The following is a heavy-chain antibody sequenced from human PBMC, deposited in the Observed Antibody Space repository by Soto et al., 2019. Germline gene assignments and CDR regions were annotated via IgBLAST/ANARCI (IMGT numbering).Heavy chain of an antibody. Sequence: QVQLVQSGAEVKKPGASVKVSCKASGYTFTSYGISWVRQAPGQGLEWMGWISAYNGNTNYAQKLQGRVTMTTDTSTSTAYMELRSLRSDDTAVYYCARDQRITIFGVVSLNWFDPWGQGTLVTVSS. V-gene: IGHV1-18*01. CDR2: ISAYNGNT. CDR3: ARDQRITIFGVVSLNWFDP. D-gene: IGHD3-3*01. CDR1: GYTFTSYG. J-gene: IGHJ5*02.